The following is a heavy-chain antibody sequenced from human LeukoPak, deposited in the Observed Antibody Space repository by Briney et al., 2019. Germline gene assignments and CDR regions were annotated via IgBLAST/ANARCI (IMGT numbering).Heavy chain of an antibody. Sequence: GGSLRLSCAASGFTFSSYSMNWVRQAPGKGLEWVSYISSSSSTIYYADSVKGRFTISRDNAKNSLYLQMNSLRAEDTAVYYCAREGRAGPTTDYGDYDWGYWGQGTLVTVSS. D-gene: IGHD4-17*01. CDR1: GFTFSSYS. J-gene: IGHJ4*02. CDR3: AREGRAGPTTDYGDYDWGY. CDR2: ISSSSSTI. V-gene: IGHV3-48*01.